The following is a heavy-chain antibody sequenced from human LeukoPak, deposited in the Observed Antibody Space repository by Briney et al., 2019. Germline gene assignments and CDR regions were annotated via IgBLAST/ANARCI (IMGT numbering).Heavy chain of an antibody. CDR3: ARPYIAAAGLDAFDI. J-gene: IGHJ3*02. CDR2: IYYSGST. Sequence: SETLSLTCTVSGGSISSYYWSWIRQPPGKGLEWIGYIYYSGSTNYNPSLKSRVTISVDTSKNQFSLKLSSVTAADPAVYYCARPYIAAAGLDAFDIWGQGTMVTVSS. V-gene: IGHV4-59*08. CDR1: GGSISSYY. D-gene: IGHD6-13*01.